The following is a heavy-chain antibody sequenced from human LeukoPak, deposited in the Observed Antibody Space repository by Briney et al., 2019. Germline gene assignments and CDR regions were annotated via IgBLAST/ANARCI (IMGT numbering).Heavy chain of an antibody. CDR1: GGSISSGSYY. J-gene: IGHJ4*02. CDR2: IYTSGST. D-gene: IGHD3-9*01. CDR3: ASGGFRRLRYFDWVPYYFDY. V-gene: IGHV4-61*02. Sequence: TSETLSLTCTVSGGSISSGSYYWSWIRQPAGKGLEWIGRIYTSGSTNYNPSLKSRVTISVDTSKNQFSLKLSSVTAADTAVYYCASGGFRRLRYFDWVPYYFDYWGQGTLVTVSS.